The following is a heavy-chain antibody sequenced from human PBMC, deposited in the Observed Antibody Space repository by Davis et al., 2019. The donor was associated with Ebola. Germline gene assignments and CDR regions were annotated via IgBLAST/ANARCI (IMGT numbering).Heavy chain of an antibody. J-gene: IGHJ4*02. CDR1: GGPISSFY. D-gene: IGHD2-15*01. V-gene: IGHV4-59*01. Sequence: PSEILSSTCTVPGGPISSFYWSWIRQLPGKGLEWTGYIYYSGSTNYNPSLKSRVTISVDTSKNQFSLKLSSVTAADTAVYYCARGGGYCSGGSCYSHFDYWGQGTLVTGSS. CDR3: ARGGGYCSGGSCYSHFDY. CDR2: IYYSGST.